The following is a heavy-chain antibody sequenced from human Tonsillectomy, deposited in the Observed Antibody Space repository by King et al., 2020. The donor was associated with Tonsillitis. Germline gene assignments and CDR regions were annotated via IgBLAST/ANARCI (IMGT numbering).Heavy chain of an antibody. Sequence: VQLVESGGGLVQRGGSLRLSCAASGFTFSSYAMSWVRQAPGKGLEWRSGISGSGGSTYYADSVKGRLTISRDNSKNTLHLQMNSLRAEDTAVYYCAKAVQPNRDWYCDLWGRGTLVTVSS. J-gene: IGHJ2*01. CDR1: GFTFSSYA. D-gene: IGHD1-14*01. V-gene: IGHV3-23*04. CDR3: AKAVQPNRDWYCDL. CDR2: ISGSGGST.